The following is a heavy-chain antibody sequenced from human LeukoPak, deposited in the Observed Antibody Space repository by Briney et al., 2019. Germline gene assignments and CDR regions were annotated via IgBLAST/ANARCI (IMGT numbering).Heavy chain of an antibody. J-gene: IGHJ4*02. Sequence: PGGSLRLSCAASGFLFRRYGIHWVRQAPGKGLEWVAFIQYDGSKQYYIDSVKGRFTISRDNSKNTLYLQLNSLRVEDTAVYYCEHWNYPLDYWGQGTLVTVSS. CDR1: GFLFRRYG. CDR2: IQYDGSKQ. V-gene: IGHV3-30*02. CDR3: EHWNYPLDY. D-gene: IGHD1-7*01.